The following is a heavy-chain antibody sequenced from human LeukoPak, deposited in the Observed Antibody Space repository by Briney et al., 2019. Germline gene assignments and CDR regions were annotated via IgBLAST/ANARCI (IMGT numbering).Heavy chain of an antibody. CDR3: ARGPAWNDVFYYYGMDV. V-gene: IGHV3-30-3*01. CDR1: GFTFSSYA. CDR2: ISYDGSNK. D-gene: IGHD1-1*01. J-gene: IGHJ6*02. Sequence: PGGSLRLSCAASGFTFSSYAMHWVRQAPGKGLEWVAVISYDGSNKYYADSVKGRFTISGDNSKNTLYLQMNSLRAEDTAVYYCARGPAWNDVFYYYGMDVWGQGTTVTVSS.